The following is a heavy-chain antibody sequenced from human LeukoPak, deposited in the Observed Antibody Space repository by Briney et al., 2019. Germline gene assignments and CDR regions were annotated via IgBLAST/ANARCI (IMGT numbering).Heavy chain of an antibody. CDR2: IIPIFVTA. D-gene: IGHD2-21*02. V-gene: IGHV1-69*13. CDR3: ARRALPPAYCGGDCFDAFDI. CDR1: GGTFSSYA. J-gene: IGHJ3*02. Sequence: SVKVSCKASGGTFSSYAISWVRQAPGQGLEWMGGIIPIFVTANYAQKFQGRVTITADESTSTAYMELSSLRSEDTAVYYCARRALPPAYCGGDCFDAFDIWGQGTMVTVSS.